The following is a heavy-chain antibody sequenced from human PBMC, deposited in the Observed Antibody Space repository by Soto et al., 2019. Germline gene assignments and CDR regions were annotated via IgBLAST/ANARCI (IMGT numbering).Heavy chain of an antibody. J-gene: IGHJ6*02. CDR1: GGSFSGYF. D-gene: IGHD3-16*01. V-gene: IGHV4-34*01. CDR2: IDDGGST. CDR3: SRTPYRKRLIRSYYYYGMDV. Sequence: SETLSLTCGFNGGSFSGYFWSWIRQPPGRGLEWIGEIDDGGSTKYNPSLKSRVTISLDTSKSQFSLTLDSTTAADTAVYYCSRTPYRKRLIRSYYYYGMDVWGQGTTVTVSS.